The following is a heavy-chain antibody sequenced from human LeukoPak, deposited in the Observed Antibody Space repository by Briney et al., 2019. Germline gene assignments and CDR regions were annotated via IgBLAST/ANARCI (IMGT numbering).Heavy chain of an antibody. CDR1: GFTFSSYS. Sequence: GGSLRLSCAASGFTFSSYSINWVRQAPGKGLEWVSSISSSSSYIYYADSVKGRFTISRDNAKNSLYLQMNSLRAEDTAVYYCARAIVGAISDAFDIWGQGTMVTVSS. V-gene: IGHV3-21*01. J-gene: IGHJ3*02. D-gene: IGHD1-26*01. CDR2: ISSSSSYI. CDR3: ARAIVGAISDAFDI.